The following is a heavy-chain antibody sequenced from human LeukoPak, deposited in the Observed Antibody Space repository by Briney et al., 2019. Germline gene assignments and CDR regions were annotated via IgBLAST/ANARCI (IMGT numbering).Heavy chain of an antibody. CDR1: GFTFSSYA. Sequence: PGGSLRLSCLTSGFTFSSYAMSWVRQAPGKGLEWVSAISGSGGSTYYADSVKGRFTISRDNSKNTLYLQMNSLRAEDTAVYYCAKPYYYGSGSSHFDYWGQGTLVTVSS. D-gene: IGHD3-10*01. J-gene: IGHJ4*02. CDR2: ISGSGGST. CDR3: AKPYYYGSGSSHFDY. V-gene: IGHV3-23*01.